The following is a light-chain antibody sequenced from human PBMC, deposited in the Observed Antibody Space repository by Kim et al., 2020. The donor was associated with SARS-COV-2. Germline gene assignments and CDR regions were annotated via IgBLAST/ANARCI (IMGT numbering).Light chain of an antibody. CDR3: QQYNSYSYT. V-gene: IGKV1-5*01. J-gene: IGKJ2*01. CDR2: DAS. CDR1: QSISGW. Sequence: DIQMTQSPSTLSASVGDRVTITCRASQSISGWLAWYQQRPGRAPKLLIYDASSLESGVPSRFSGSGSGTEFTLTISSLQPDDFATYYCQQYNSYSYTFGQGTKLE.